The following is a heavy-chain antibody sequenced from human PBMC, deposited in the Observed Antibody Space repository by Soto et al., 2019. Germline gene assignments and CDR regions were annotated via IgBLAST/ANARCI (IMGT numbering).Heavy chain of an antibody. CDR3: AKYSSGWFNNY. J-gene: IGHJ4*02. V-gene: IGHV3-23*01. CDR2: ISGSGGST. CDR1: GFAFSSYA. D-gene: IGHD6-19*01. Sequence: EVQLLESGGGLVQPGGSLRLSCAASGFAFSSYAMNWVRQAPGKGLEWVSSISGSGGSTYYADSVKGRFTISRDNSKNTLFLQMNSLRAEDTGVYYCAKYSSGWFNNYWGQGTLVTVSS.